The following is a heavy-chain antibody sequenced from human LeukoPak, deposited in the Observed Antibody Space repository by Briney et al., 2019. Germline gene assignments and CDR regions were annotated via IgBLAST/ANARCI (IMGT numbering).Heavy chain of an antibody. CDR3: AREGTVGASPFDC. CDR1: GDSVSSNSAA. V-gene: IGHV6-1*01. J-gene: IGHJ4*02. Sequence: SQTLSLTCVISGDSVSSNSAAWNWIRQSPSRGLEWQGRTYYRSKWYNDYAVPVKSRITINPDTSKNQFSLQLNSVTPEDTAVYFFAREGTVGASPFDCWGQGTLVTVSS. CDR2: TYYRSKWYN. D-gene: IGHD1-26*01.